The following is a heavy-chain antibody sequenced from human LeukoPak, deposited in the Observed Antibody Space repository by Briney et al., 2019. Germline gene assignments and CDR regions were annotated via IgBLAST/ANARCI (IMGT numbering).Heavy chain of an antibody. D-gene: IGHD3-10*01. J-gene: IGHJ4*02. CDR1: GGSISGHY. CDR3: AKGGESSLPFDY. V-gene: IGHV4-4*07. Sequence: PSQTLSLTCTVSGGSISGHYWSWIRQPAGKEPEWIGRVHTTGGTNYNPSLKSRLTMSVDTSKNQFSLHLTSVTAADTAVYYCAKGGESSLPFDYWGQGTLVTVSS. CDR2: VHTTGGT.